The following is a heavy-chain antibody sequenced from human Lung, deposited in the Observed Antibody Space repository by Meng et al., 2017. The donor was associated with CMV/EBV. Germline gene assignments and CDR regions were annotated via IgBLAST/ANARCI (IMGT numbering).Heavy chain of an antibody. J-gene: IGHJ4*02. Sequence: GGSXRLXCTTSGFTFGDYAMNWVRQAPGKGLEWVAFIRHDGTNKFYGDSVKGRFTISRDNSKNTVYLQMNSLRPEETAIYYCAKDLLLFGGANAYFDCWGQGTLVTVSS. CDR1: GFTFGDYA. D-gene: IGHD3-16*01. CDR2: IRHDGTNK. V-gene: IGHV3-30*02. CDR3: AKDLLLFGGANAYFDC.